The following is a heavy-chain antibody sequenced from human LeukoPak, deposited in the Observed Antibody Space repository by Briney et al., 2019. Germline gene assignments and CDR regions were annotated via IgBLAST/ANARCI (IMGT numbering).Heavy chain of an antibody. CDR1: GFTFSSYW. CDR3: AKFGWFGELLSHFDY. D-gene: IGHD3-10*01. CDR2: IKGDGSEK. Sequence: GGSLRLSCAASGFTFSSYWMTWVRQAPGKGLELVGNIKGDGSEKYYVDSVKGRFTISRDNAKNSLYLQMNSLRAEDTAVYYCAKFGWFGELLSHFDYWGQGTLVTVSS. J-gene: IGHJ4*02. V-gene: IGHV3-7*03.